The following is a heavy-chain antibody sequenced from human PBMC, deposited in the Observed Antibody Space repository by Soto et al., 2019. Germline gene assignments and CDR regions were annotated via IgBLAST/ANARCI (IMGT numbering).Heavy chain of an antibody. CDR1: GYSFTGYY. CDR2: ISPNSGGT. CDR3: VKGRRGDVGVFY. Sequence: QVQLVQSGAEVKKSGASVKISCKASGYSFTGYYIHWVRQAPGQGLEWMGEISPNSGGTKYAQKFQGRVNMTRDTSITTVYMALRTLSPDDTAVYYCVKGRRGDVGVFYWGQGTLVTVYS. J-gene: IGHJ4*02. V-gene: IGHV1-2*02. D-gene: IGHD3-16*01.